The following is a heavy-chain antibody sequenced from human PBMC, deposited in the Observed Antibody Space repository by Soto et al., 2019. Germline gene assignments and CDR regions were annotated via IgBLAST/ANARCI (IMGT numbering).Heavy chain of an antibody. V-gene: IGHV3-33*06. D-gene: IGHD5-12*01. CDR2: IWYDGSNK. J-gene: IGHJ1*01. Sequence: VGSLRLSCAASGFTFSSCGMHWGRQAPGKGLEWVAVIWYDGSNKYYADSVKGRFTISRDNSNNTLYLQMNSLRAEDTAIYFCAKSAAMPTILLDHWA. CDR3: AKSAAMPTILLDH. CDR1: GFTFSSCG.